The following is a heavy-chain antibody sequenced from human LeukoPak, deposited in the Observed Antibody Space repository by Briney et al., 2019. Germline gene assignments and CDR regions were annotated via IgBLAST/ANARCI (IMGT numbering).Heavy chain of an antibody. CDR1: GYTFTGYY. CDR3: AYMVTTGADY. D-gene: IGHD4-23*01. Sequence: ASVKVSCKATGYTFTGYYMHWVRQAPGQGLEWMGWINPNSGGTNYAQKFQGRVTMTRDTSISTAYMELSRLSSDDTAVYYCAYMVTTGADYWGQGTLVTVSS. V-gene: IGHV1-2*02. CDR2: INPNSGGT. J-gene: IGHJ4*02.